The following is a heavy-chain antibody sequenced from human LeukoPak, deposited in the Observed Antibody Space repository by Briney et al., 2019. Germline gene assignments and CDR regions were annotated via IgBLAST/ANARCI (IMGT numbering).Heavy chain of an antibody. CDR1: GFTFSSYA. CDR2: ISGSGGST. D-gene: IGHD3-10*01. V-gene: IGHV3-23*01. Sequence: GGSLRPSCAASGFTFSSYAMSWVRQAPGKGLEWVSAISGSGGSTYYADSVKVRFTISRDNSKNTLYLQMNSLRAEDTAVYYCAKDTYYYGSGSPLWDYWGQGTLVTVSS. J-gene: IGHJ4*02. CDR3: AKDTYYYGSGSPLWDY.